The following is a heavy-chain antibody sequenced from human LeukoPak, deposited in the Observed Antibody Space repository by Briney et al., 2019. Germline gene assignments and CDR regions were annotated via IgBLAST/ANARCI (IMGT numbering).Heavy chain of an antibody. Sequence: GGSLRHSCTASGFTFGDYAMTWVRQATGKGLKWVGFIASETYGGTAEYAASVKGRFTISRDDSKSIAYLQMNSLKTEDTAVYYCTRDQTPYYWGQGTLVTVSS. J-gene: IGHJ4*02. CDR2: IASETYGGTA. CDR1: GFTFGDYA. V-gene: IGHV3-49*04. CDR3: TRDQTPYY.